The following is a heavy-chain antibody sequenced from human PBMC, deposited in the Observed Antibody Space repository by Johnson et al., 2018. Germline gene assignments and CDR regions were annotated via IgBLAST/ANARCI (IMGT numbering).Heavy chain of an antibody. CDR1: GGSFSGYY. CDR2: INHSGST. Sequence: QVQLRQGGAGLLKPSETLSLSCAVYGGSFSGYYWSWIRKPPGKGLEWIGEINHSGSTNYNPSLKSRVTISVDTSKNQFSLKLSSVTAADTAVYYCAKARGSGWYHYMDVWGKGTTVTVSS. D-gene: IGHD6-19*01. CDR3: AKARGSGWYHYMDV. V-gene: IGHV4-34*01. J-gene: IGHJ6*03.